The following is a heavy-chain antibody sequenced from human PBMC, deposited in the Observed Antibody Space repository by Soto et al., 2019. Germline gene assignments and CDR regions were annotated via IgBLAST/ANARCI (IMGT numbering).Heavy chain of an antibody. V-gene: IGHV1-69*13. J-gene: IGHJ4*02. CDR3: ARVGRHCSSTSCYPFIFDY. CDR1: GGTFSSYA. CDR2: IIPIFGTA. D-gene: IGHD2-2*01. Sequence: SVKVSCKASGGTFSSYAISWVRQAPGQGLEWMGGIIPIFGTANYAQKFQGRVTITADESTSTAYMELSSLRSEDTAVYYCARVGRHCSSTSCYPFIFDYWGQGTLVTVSS.